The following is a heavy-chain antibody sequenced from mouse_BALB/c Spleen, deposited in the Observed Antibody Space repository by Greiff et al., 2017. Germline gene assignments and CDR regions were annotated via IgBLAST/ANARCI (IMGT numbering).Heavy chain of an antibody. CDR2: INPDSSTI. J-gene: IGHJ2*01. CDR3: ARDYYGNYDY. Sequence: EVKLVESGGGLVQPGGSLKLSCAASGFDFSRYWMSWVRQAPGKGLEWIGEINPDSSTINYTPSLKDKFIISRDNAKNTLYLQMSKVRSEDTALYYCARDYYGNYDYWGQVTTLTGSS. CDR1: GFDFSRYW. D-gene: IGHD2-1*01. V-gene: IGHV4-1*02.